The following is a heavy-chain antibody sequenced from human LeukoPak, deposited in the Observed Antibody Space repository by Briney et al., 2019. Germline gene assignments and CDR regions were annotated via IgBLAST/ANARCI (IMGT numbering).Heavy chain of an antibody. J-gene: IGHJ4*02. Sequence: KRGVSLTLFCAASVFTFSIYSMNCLRQAPGGGVEGVASISSSSSYIYYADSVKGRFTISRDNAKNSLYLQMNSLTAEDTAVYYCPSPIAAAGIALDYWGQGTLVTVSS. CDR2: ISSSSSYI. CDR1: VFTFSIYS. V-gene: IGHV3-21*01. CDR3: PSPIAAAGIALDY. D-gene: IGHD6-13*01.